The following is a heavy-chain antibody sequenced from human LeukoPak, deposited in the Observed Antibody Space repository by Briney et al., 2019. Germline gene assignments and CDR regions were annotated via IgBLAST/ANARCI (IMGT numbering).Heavy chain of an antibody. CDR1: GFTFSSYA. V-gene: IGHV3-23*01. Sequence: GGSLRLSCAASGFTFSSYAMSWFRQAPGKGLEWVSVISDSGGSTYYADSVKGRFTISRDNSKNTVYLQMNSLRVEDTAVYYCAKNMVSGGLFDYWGQGTLVTVSS. CDR3: AKNMVSGGLFDY. D-gene: IGHD1-14*01. CDR2: ISDSGGST. J-gene: IGHJ4*02.